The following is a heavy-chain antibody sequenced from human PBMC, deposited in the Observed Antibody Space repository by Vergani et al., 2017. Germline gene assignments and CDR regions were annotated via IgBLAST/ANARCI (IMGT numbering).Heavy chain of an antibody. CDR2: IYYSGST. CDR1: GGSISSSSYY. J-gene: IGHJ4*02. Sequence: QLQLQESGPGLVKPSETLSLTCTVPGGSISSSSYYWGWIRQPPGKGLEWIGSIYYSGSTYYNPSLTSRVTISVDTSKNQFSLKLSSVTAADTAVYYCARLSRGWYPDYWGQGTRVTVSS. CDR3: ARLSRGWYPDY. V-gene: IGHV4-39*01. D-gene: IGHD6-19*01.